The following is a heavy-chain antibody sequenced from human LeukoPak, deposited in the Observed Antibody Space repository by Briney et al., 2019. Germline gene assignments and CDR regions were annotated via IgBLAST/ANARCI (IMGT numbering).Heavy chain of an antibody. V-gene: IGHV1-2*02. CDR3: ARVLGNSGYSYEGPGY. Sequence: ASVKVSCKASGYSFTGSYMHWVRQAPGQGLEWMGWINPNSGGTNYAQKFQGRVTMTRDTSISTAYMELSRLRSDDTAVYYCARVLGNSGYSYEGPGYWGQGTLVTVSS. J-gene: IGHJ4*02. D-gene: IGHD5-18*01. CDR1: GYSFTGSY. CDR2: INPNSGGT.